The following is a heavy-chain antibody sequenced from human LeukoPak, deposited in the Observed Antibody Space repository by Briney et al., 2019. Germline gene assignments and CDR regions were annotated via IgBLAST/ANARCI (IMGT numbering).Heavy chain of an antibody. V-gene: IGHV4-39*07. D-gene: IGHD3-22*01. Sequence: KPSETLSLTCTVSGGSISSSSYYWGWIRQPPGKGLEWIGSIYHSGSTYYNPSLKSRVTISVDTSKNQFSLKLSSVTAADTAVYYCARDQTYYYDSTWFWFDPWGQGTLVTVSS. CDR3: ARDQTYYYDSTWFWFDP. CDR2: IYHSGST. J-gene: IGHJ5*02. CDR1: GGSISSSSYY.